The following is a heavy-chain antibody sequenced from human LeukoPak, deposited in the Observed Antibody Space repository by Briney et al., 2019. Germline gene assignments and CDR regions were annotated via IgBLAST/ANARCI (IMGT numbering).Heavy chain of an antibody. D-gene: IGHD3-22*01. CDR1: GYTFTSYG. CDR2: ISAYNGNT. Sequence: ASVKVSCKASGYTFTSYGISWVRQAPGQGLEWMGWISAYNGNTNYAQKLQGRVTMTTDTSTGTAYMELRSLRSDDTAVYYCARGSKSNYYDSSGFDCWGQGTLVTVS. V-gene: IGHV1-18*01. CDR3: ARGSKSNYYDSSGFDC. J-gene: IGHJ4*02.